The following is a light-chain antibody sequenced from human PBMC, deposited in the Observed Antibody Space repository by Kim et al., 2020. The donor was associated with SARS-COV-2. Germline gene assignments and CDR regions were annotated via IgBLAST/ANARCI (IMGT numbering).Light chain of an antibody. CDR1: NIGTKS. J-gene: IGLJ1*01. CDR3: QVWDGSSEQYV. V-gene: IGLV3-21*04. Sequence: APGKTARIACGGNNIGTKSVHWYHLKPGQAPVLVIYYDNNRPSGIPERFSGSNSGATATLTINRVEAGDEADYFCQVWDGSSEQYVFGTGTKVTVL. CDR2: YDN.